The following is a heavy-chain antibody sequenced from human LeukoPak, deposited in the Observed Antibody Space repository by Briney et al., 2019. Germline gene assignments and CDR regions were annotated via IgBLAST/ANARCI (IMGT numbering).Heavy chain of an antibody. V-gene: IGHV4-59*08. CDR2: IYYSGST. Sequence: SETLSLTCTVSVGSMSSYYWSWIRQPPGKGLEWIGYIYYSGSTNYNPSLKSRVTISVDTSKNQFSLKLSSVTAADTAVYYCARHKHYYDSSGFGYWGQGTLVTVSS. J-gene: IGHJ4*02. D-gene: IGHD3-22*01. CDR3: ARHKHYYDSSGFGY. CDR1: VGSMSSYY.